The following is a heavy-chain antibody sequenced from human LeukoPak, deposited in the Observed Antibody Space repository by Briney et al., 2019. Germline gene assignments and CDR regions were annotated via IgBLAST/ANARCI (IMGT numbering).Heavy chain of an antibody. J-gene: IGHJ3*02. D-gene: IGHD1-20*01. V-gene: IGHV3-7*01. CDR1: GFIFSNYW. Sequence: GGSLRLSCAASGFIFSNYWMSWVRQAPGKGLEWVAIINQDGREKHYVDSVKGRFTISRDNAKNSLCPQMNSLRAEDTAVYYCARDEYNWNVDAFDIWGQGTVVTVSS. CDR2: INQDGREK. CDR3: ARDEYNWNVDAFDI.